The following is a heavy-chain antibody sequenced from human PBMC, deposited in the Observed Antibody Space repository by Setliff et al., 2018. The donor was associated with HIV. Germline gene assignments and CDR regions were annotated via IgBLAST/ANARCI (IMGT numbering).Heavy chain of an antibody. D-gene: IGHD6-6*01. J-gene: IGHJ6*03. V-gene: IGHV4-34*01. CDR2: ICHSGST. Sequence: SETLSLTCAVYGGSFSGYYWGWIRQPPGEGLEWIASICHSGSTYYNPSLKSRVIISVDTSKNQFSLKLNSVTAADTAVYYCAGEAWTSYRSSSGYYYYYMDVWGKGTTVTVSS. CDR1: GGSFSGYY. CDR3: AGEAWTSYRSSSGYYYYYMDV.